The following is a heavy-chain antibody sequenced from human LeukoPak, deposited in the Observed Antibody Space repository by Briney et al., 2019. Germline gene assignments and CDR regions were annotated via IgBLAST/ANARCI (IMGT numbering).Heavy chain of an antibody. CDR3: ATEATSPDYNYYMDV. CDR1: GYTFTSYD. CDR2: LNPNSANR. V-gene: IGHV1-8*01. D-gene: IGHD2-2*01. Sequence: ASVKVSCKASGYTFTSYDINWVRQAAGQGLEWMAWLNPNSANREYAPKFQGRVIMTEDTSTDTAYMELSSLRSEDTAVYYCATEATSPDYNYYMDVWGKGTTVTVSS. J-gene: IGHJ6*03.